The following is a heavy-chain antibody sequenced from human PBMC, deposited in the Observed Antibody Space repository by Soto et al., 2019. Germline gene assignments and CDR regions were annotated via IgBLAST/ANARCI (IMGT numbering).Heavy chain of an antibody. Sequence: PGESLMVSCKGPGDSFPSQWIGWVRQMPGKGLEWMGNIYPAYSDTRYSQSYQGHITISADKSIRTAYLQWSRLKATDTGIYYCARISHRTASYYAYYGMDIWGQGPTVTVSS. D-gene: IGHD3-10*01. V-gene: IGHV5-51*01. CDR3: ARISHRTASYYAYYGMDI. J-gene: IGHJ6*02. CDR2: IYPAYSDT. CDR1: GDSFPSQW.